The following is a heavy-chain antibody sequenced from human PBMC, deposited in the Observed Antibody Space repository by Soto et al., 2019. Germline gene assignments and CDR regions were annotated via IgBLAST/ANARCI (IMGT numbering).Heavy chain of an antibody. D-gene: IGHD3-16*02. CDR2: ISNNGDTA. J-gene: IGHJ4*02. Sequence: EVQLLESGGGLVQPGGSLTLSCATSGFTFSSYAMVWVRQAAEKGLEWVASISNNGDTAYYADSVKGRFTISRGNSAKTLDLQMNGLRADDTALYFCAKSRVFIGAIVTLLDSWGQGTQVTVSS. CDR3: AKSRVFIGAIVTLLDS. CDR1: GFTFSSYA. V-gene: IGHV3-23*01.